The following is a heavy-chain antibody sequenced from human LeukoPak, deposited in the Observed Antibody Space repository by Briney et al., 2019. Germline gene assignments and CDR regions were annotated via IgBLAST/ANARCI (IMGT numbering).Heavy chain of an antibody. Sequence: GGSLRLSCAASGLTFSGYSMNWGRQAPGKGLEWVSYISGSGSPIYYADSVKGRFTISRDNAKNSLYLPMNSLRDDATSVSYCPTLRRRSLSVYYLDYWGQGTLVTVSS. V-gene: IGHV3-48*02. CDR1: GLTFSGYS. CDR2: ISGSGSPI. D-gene: IGHD2/OR15-2a*01. CDR3: PTLRRRSLSVYYLDY. J-gene: IGHJ4*02.